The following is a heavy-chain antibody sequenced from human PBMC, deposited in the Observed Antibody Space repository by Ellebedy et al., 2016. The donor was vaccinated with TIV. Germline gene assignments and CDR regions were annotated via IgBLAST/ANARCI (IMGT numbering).Heavy chain of an antibody. CDR1: GYTLTELS. V-gene: IGHV1-24*01. D-gene: IGHD3-16*01. Sequence: AASVKVSCKVSGYTLTELSMHWVRQAPGKGLEWMGGFDPEDGETIYAQKFQGRVTMTEDTSTDTAYMELSSLRAEDTAVYYCAKGALTFGGPKDYYDYGMDVWGQGTTVTVSS. J-gene: IGHJ6*02. CDR2: FDPEDGET. CDR3: AKGALTFGGPKDYYDYGMDV.